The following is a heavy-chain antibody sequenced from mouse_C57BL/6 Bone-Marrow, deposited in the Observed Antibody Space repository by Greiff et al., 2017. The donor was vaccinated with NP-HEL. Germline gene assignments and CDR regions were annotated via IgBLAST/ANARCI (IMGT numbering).Heavy chain of an antibody. J-gene: IGHJ4*01. D-gene: IGHD1-1*01. CDR1: GYTFTSYG. Sequence: VKLMESGAELARPGASVKLSCKASGYTFTSYGISWVKQRTGQGLEWIGEIYPRSGNTYYNEKFKGKATLTADKSSSTAYMELRSLTSEDSAVYFCARKRPITTVVAKGDYYAMDYWGQGTSVTVSS. V-gene: IGHV1-81*01. CDR3: ARKRPITTVVAKGDYYAMDY. CDR2: IYPRSGNT.